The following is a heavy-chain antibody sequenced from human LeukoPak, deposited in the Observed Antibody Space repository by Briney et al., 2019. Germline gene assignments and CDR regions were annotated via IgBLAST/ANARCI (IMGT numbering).Heavy chain of an antibody. CDR1: GFTFSSYD. CDR3: AKDQGTYDYVWGSYRYTAAFDI. Sequence: GGSLRLSCAASGFTFSSYDMHWVRQATGKGLEWVSAIGTAGDTYYPGSVKGRFTISRDNSKNTLYLQMNSLRAEDTAVYYCAKDQGTYDYVWGSYRYTAAFDIWGQGTMVTVSS. V-gene: IGHV3-13*01. D-gene: IGHD3-16*02. J-gene: IGHJ3*02. CDR2: IGTAGDT.